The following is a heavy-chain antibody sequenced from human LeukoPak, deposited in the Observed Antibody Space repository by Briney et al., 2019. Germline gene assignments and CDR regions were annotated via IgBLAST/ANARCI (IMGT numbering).Heavy chain of an antibody. Sequence: ASVKVSCKASGYTFTSYYIHWVRQAPGQGLEWMGIINPSGGSTTYAQKFQGRVTITTDESTSTAYMELSSLRSEDTAVYYCARARSRELVFDYWGQGTLVTVSS. CDR3: ARARSRELVFDY. D-gene: IGHD6-13*01. CDR1: GYTFTSYY. J-gene: IGHJ4*02. CDR2: INPSGGST. V-gene: IGHV1-46*01.